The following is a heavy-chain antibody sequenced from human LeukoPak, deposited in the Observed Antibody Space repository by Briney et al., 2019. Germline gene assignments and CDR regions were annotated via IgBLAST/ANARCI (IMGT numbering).Heavy chain of an antibody. V-gene: IGHV1-18*01. J-gene: IGHJ3*02. CDR2: ISTYNGNT. CDR3: AREANYDDTPDAFDI. Sequence: AASVKVSCKASSYTFPNYAISWVRQAPGQGFEWMGWISTYNGNTNYAQKFQGRVTMTRDPSTSTAYMELRSLRSDDTAVYYCAREANYDDTPDAFDIWGQGTMVTVSS. CDR1: SYTFPNYA. D-gene: IGHD3-22*01.